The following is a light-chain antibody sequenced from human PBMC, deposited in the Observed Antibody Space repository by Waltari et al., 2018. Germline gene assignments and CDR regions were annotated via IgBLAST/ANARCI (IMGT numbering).Light chain of an antibody. CDR1: ALPKQF. CDR3: QSGDSSGVVV. J-gene: IGLJ2*01. CDR2: KDT. Sequence: SYELTQPPSVSVSPGQTARITCSGDALPKQFAFWYQQKSGQAPVVVIYKDTERPSGIPDRISVSSSGTTVTLTISGAQAEDAADYYCQSGDSSGVVVFGGGTKLTVL. V-gene: IGLV3-25*03.